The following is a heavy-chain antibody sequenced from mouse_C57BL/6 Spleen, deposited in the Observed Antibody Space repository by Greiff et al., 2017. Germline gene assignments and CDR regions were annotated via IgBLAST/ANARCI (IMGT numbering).Heavy chain of an antibody. Sequence: EVKVVESEGGLVQPGSSMKLSCTASGFTFSDYYMAWVRQVPEKGLEWVANINYDGSSTYYLDSLKSRFIISRDNAKNILYLQMSSLKSEYTATYYCARGGSTSYFDYWGQGTTLTVSS. V-gene: IGHV5-16*01. CDR2: INYDGSST. J-gene: IGHJ2*01. CDR1: GFTFSDYY. CDR3: ARGGSTSYFDY.